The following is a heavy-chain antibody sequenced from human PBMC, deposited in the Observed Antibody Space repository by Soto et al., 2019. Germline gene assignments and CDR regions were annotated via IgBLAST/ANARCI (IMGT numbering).Heavy chain of an antibody. CDR3: ARDVPKKRRIAARTYWLDV. Sequence: QVQLQESGPGLVKPSETLSLTCTVSGGSVSSGSYYWSWIRQPPGKGLEWIGYIYYSGSTNYNPSLKSRVTISVDTSKNQFSLKLSSVTAADTAVYYCARDVPKKRRIAARTYWLDVWGQGTTVTVSS. CDR2: IYYSGST. J-gene: IGHJ6*02. V-gene: IGHV4-61*01. D-gene: IGHD6-6*01. CDR1: GGSVSSGSYY.